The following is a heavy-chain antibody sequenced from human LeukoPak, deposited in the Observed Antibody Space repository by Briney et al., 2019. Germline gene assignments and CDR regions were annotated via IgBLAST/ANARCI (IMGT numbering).Heavy chain of an antibody. V-gene: IGHV4-39*07. J-gene: IGHJ4*02. CDR3: ARVRADYGDYETPFDY. D-gene: IGHD4-17*01. CDR1: GGSISSSFYY. Sequence: SETLSLTCTVSGGSISSSFYYWGWIRQPPGKGLEWIGSIYHSGSTNYNPSLKSRVTMSVDKSKNQFSLKLSSVTAADTAVYYCARVRADYGDYETPFDYWGQGTLVTVSS. CDR2: IYHSGST.